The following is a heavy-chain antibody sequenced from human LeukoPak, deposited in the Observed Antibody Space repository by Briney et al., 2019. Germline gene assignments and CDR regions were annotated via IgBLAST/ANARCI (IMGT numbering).Heavy chain of an antibody. V-gene: IGHV4-61*02. CDR1: GGSIGSGSYY. Sequence: SETLSLTCTVSGGSIGSGSYYWSWIRQPAGKGLEWIGRIYTSGSTNYNPSLKSRVTISVDTSKNQFSLKLSSVTAADTAVYYCARDFYGGKGYYGMDVWGQGTTVTVSS. J-gene: IGHJ6*02. D-gene: IGHD4-23*01. CDR3: ARDFYGGKGYYGMDV. CDR2: IYTSGST.